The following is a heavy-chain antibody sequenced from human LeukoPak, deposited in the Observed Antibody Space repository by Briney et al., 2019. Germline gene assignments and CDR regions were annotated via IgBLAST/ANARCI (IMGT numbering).Heavy chain of an antibody. CDR3: ARGGGDFDY. Sequence: APVKVSCKASGYTFTSYDFNWVRQATGQRPEWMGWMSPNSGDTGYAQKFQDRVTMTRNTSISTAYMELSSLRSDDTAVYYCARGGGDFDYWGQGTLVTVSS. J-gene: IGHJ4*02. V-gene: IGHV1-8*01. CDR2: MSPNSGDT. CDR1: GYTFTSYD.